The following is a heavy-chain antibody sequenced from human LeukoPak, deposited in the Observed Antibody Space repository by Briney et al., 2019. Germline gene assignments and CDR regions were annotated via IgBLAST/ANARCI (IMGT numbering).Heavy chain of an antibody. J-gene: IGHJ6*03. Sequence: GGSLRLSCAASGFSFSSYWMSWVRQAPGKGLEWVANIKQDGSEKYYVDSVKGRFTISRDNAKNSLYLQMNSLRAEDTAVYYCARSEMGYYNYYMDVWGKGTTATISS. V-gene: IGHV3-7*01. D-gene: IGHD5-24*01. CDR1: GFSFSSYW. CDR2: IKQDGSEK. CDR3: ARSEMGYYNYYMDV.